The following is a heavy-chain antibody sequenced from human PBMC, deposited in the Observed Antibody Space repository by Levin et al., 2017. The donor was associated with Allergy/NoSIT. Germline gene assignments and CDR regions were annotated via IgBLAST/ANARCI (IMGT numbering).Heavy chain of an antibody. Sequence: GGSLRLSCAASGFTFDDYAMHWVRQAPGKGLEWVSGISWNSGSIGYADSVKGRFTISRDNAKNSLYLQMNSLRAEDTALYYCAKDMGVVIGRVGAFDIWGQGTMVTVSS. D-gene: IGHD2-21*01. CDR3: AKDMGVVIGRVGAFDI. CDR2: ISWNSGSI. V-gene: IGHV3-9*01. CDR1: GFTFDDYA. J-gene: IGHJ3*02.